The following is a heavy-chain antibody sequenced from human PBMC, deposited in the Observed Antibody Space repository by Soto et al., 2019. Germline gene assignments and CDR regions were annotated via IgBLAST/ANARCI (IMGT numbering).Heavy chain of an antibody. V-gene: IGHV1-69*01. CDR3: ARSVYGSGSYYYSGLDV. Sequence: QVQLVQSGAEVKKPGSSVKLSCEASGGNFRDYAISWVRQAPGQGLEWMGGVIPLFGSATYAQNFQGRVTITADESTNTAYMELVSLTSKDTAVYYCARSVYGSGSYYYSGLDVWGQGTTVTVSS. J-gene: IGHJ6*02. D-gene: IGHD3-10*01. CDR2: VIPLFGSA. CDR1: GGNFRDYA.